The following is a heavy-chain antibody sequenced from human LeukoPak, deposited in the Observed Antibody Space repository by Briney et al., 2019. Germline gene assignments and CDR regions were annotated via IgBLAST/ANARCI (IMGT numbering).Heavy chain of an antibody. V-gene: IGHV3-30*02. D-gene: IGHD6-13*01. J-gene: IGHJ4*02. CDR3: AKDFHSSSWPYYFDY. CDR2: IRYDGNNK. CDR1: GFTFSTYG. Sequence: PGGSLSLSCAVSGFTFSTYGMHWVRQAPGKGLEWVAFIRYDGNNKYYADSVKGRFTISRDNSKNTLYLEMNSLSAEDTAVYYCAKDFHSSSWPYYFDYWGQGTLVTVSS.